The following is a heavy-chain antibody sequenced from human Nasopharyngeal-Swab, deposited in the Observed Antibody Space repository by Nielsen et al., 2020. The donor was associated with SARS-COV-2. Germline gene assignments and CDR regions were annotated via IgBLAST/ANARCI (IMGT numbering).Heavy chain of an antibody. D-gene: IGHD4-11*01. CDR3: ARVSTSNYYYYYGMDV. J-gene: IGHJ6*02. CDR2: IWYDGSNK. V-gene: IGHV3-33*01. Sequence: VRQAPGKGLEWVAVIWYDGSNKYYADSVKGRFTISRDNAKNSLYLQMNSLRAEDTAVYYCARVSTSNYYYYYGMDVWGQGTTVTVSS.